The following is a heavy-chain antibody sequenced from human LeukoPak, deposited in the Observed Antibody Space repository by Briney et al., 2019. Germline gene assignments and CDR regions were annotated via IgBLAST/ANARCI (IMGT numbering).Heavy chain of an antibody. Sequence: ASVKVSCKASGYTFTNYSMHWVRQAPGQRLEWMGWINAGNGNTRYSQRFQGRVTLTRDTSASTSYMELSSLTSEDTAVYYCARERVSPHWFDYWGQGTLVTVSS. D-gene: IGHD1-1*01. CDR2: INAGNGNT. J-gene: IGHJ4*02. V-gene: IGHV1-3*01. CDR3: ARERVSPHWFDY. CDR1: GYTFTNYS.